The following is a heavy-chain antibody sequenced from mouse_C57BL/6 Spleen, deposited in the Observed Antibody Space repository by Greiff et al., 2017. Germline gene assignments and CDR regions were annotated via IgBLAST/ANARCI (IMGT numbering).Heavy chain of an antibody. Sequence: EVQLQESGPELVKPGASVKMSCKASGYTFTDYNMHWVKQSHGKSLEWIGYINPNNGGTSYNQKFKGKATLTVNKSSSTAYMELRSLTSEDSAVYYCAKCYGTLFAYWGQGTLVTVSA. D-gene: IGHD2-1*01. V-gene: IGHV1-22*01. CDR1: GYTFTDYN. J-gene: IGHJ3*01. CDR2: INPNNGGT. CDR3: AKCYGTLFAY.